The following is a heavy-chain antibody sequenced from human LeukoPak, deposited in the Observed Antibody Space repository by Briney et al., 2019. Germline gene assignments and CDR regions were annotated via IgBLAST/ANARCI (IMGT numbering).Heavy chain of an antibody. D-gene: IGHD5-18*01. Sequence: SETLSLTCTVSGGSINSYYWSWIRQPPGKGLEWIGYIYYSGSTNYNPSLKSRVTISVDTSKNQFSLKLSSVTAADTAVYYCARLLTHTARGAYSDYWGQGTLVTVSS. CDR1: GGSINSYY. V-gene: IGHV4-59*08. CDR3: ARLLTHTARGAYSDY. J-gene: IGHJ4*02. CDR2: IYYSGST.